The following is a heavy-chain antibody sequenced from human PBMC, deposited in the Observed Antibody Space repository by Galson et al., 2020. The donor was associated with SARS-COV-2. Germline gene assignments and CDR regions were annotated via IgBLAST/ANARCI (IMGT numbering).Heavy chain of an antibody. J-gene: IGHJ4*02. CDR2: INSDGSGT. CDR3: ARTWDRNTELDY. Sequence: FTFSRYWMHWVRQAPGKGLVWVSRINSDGSGTTYADSVKDRFTISRDNAKNTLYLQMNSLRAEDTAVYYCARTWDRNTELDYWGQGTLVTVSS. V-gene: IGHV3-74*03. D-gene: IGHD3-10*01. CDR1: FTFSRYW.